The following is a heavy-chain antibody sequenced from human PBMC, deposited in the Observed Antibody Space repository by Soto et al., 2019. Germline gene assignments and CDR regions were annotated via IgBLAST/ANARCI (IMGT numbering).Heavy chain of an antibody. CDR1: GFSLSTSGVG. V-gene: IGHV2-5*02. J-gene: IGHJ4*02. CDR3: AHSFISYSYGQSFDY. CDR2: IYWGDDK. D-gene: IGHD5-18*01. Sequence: GSGPTLVNPTQTPTLTCTFFGFSLSTSGVGVGWIRQPPGKALEWLALIYWGDDKRYSPSLKSRLTITKDTSKNQVVLTMTNMDPVDTATYYCAHSFISYSYGQSFDYWGQGTLVTVSS.